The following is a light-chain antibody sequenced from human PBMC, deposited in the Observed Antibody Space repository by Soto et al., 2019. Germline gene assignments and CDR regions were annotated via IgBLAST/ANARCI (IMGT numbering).Light chain of an antibody. CDR1: SSDVGGYNY. Sequence: QSVLTQPASVSGSLGQSITISCTGTSSDVGGYNYVSWYQQQSGKAPKLMIHEVSNRPSGVSNRFSGSKSGNTASLTISGLQAEDEADYYCCSYAGNSSFVFGTGTKVTVL. CDR3: CSYAGNSSFV. J-gene: IGLJ1*01. CDR2: EVS. V-gene: IGLV2-14*01.